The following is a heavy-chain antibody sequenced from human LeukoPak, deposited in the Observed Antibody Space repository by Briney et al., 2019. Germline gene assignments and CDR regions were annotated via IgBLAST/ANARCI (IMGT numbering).Heavy chain of an antibody. CDR1: GFTFDDYT. CDR2: ISWDGGST. CDR3: AKDGGYSGYDGTPYGMDV. V-gene: IGHV3-43*01. D-gene: IGHD5-12*01. J-gene: IGHJ6*02. Sequence: PGGSLRLSCAASGFTFDDYTMHWVRQAPGKGLEWVSLISWDGGSTYYADSVKGRFTISRDNSKNSLYLQMNSLRTEDTALHYCAKDGGYSGYDGTPYGMDVWGQGTTVTVSS.